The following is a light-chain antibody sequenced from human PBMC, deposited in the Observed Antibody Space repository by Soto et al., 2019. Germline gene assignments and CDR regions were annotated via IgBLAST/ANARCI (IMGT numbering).Light chain of an antibody. Sequence: AIRMTQSPSSFSASTGDRLTITSRVSQGISSYLAWYQQTPGKAPKIMIYDASSLESGVPSRFSGSGAGTECTLPISSLQPDDFETDYCPQYDSYSLTFGQGTKVDNK. CDR2: DAS. J-gene: IGKJ1*01. CDR1: QGISSY. CDR3: PQYDSYSLT. V-gene: IGKV1-8*01.